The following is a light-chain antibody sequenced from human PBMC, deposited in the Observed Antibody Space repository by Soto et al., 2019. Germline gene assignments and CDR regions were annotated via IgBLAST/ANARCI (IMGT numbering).Light chain of an antibody. V-gene: IGKV1-39*01. CDR1: QTISNY. CDR2: AAS. CDR3: QQSYNTQIT. J-gene: IGKJ5*01. Sequence: DIQMTQSPSSLSASLGDRVTITCRASQTISNYLNWYQQKSGRAPELLVYAASNLQSGVPSRFTGSGSGTHFTLTISGLEPADFATYFCQQSYNTQITFGQGTRLEIK.